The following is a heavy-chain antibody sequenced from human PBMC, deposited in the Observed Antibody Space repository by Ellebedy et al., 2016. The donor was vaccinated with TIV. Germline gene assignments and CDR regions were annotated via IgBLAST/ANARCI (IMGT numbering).Heavy chain of an antibody. Sequence: SETLSLTXAVYGGSFSDYYWSWIRQPPGKGLEWIGGINHSGSANYNPSLKSRVTMSVDTSKNQFSLKLSSVTAADTAVYYCARRDTYSFAYWGQGILVTVFS. CDR3: ARRDTYSFAY. V-gene: IGHV4-34*01. J-gene: IGHJ4*02. CDR1: GGSFSDYY. CDR2: INHSGSA. D-gene: IGHD5-18*01.